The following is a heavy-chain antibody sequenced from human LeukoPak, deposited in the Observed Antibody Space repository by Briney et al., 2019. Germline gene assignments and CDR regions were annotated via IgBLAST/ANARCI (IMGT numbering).Heavy chain of an antibody. V-gene: IGHV4-59*01. CDR3: ASGPYPAAGTDHQFDY. D-gene: IGHD6-13*01. CDR1: GASISSYY. CDR2: IFYSGST. J-gene: IGHJ4*02. Sequence: SETLSLTCTVSGASISSYYWSWIRQSPGKGLEWIGYIFYSGSTLYNPSLQSRVTISVDTSKNQFSLRLTSVTAADTAVYYCASGPYPAAGTDHQFDYWGQGTLVTASS.